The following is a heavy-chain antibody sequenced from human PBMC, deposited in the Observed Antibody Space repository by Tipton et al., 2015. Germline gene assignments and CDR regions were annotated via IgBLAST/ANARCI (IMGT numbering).Heavy chain of an antibody. V-gene: IGHV4-39*01. Sequence: TLSLTCTVSGDPISSSSYYWGWIRQPPGKELEWIGSIFYTGRTNYSPSLKSRGTFSIDTATNQISLKLTSVTAADTAVYFCARRNWNFVVDPWGPGTLVSVSS. J-gene: IGHJ5*02. D-gene: IGHD1-7*01. CDR1: GDPISSSSYY. CDR3: ARRNWNFVVDP. CDR2: IFYTGRT.